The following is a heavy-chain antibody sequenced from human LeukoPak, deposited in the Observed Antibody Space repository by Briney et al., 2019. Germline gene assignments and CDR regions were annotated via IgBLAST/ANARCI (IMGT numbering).Heavy chain of an antibody. V-gene: IGHV3-30*04. Sequence: GGSLRLSCAASGFTFRSYAMHWVRQAPGKGLEWVAVISYDGSNKKYADSVKGRFTISRDNSKNTLYLQMNSLRVEDTAVYYCARDTGYYYMDVWGKGTTVTVSS. D-gene: IGHD4-17*01. CDR1: GFTFRSYA. CDR3: ARDTGYYYMDV. CDR2: ISYDGSNK. J-gene: IGHJ6*03.